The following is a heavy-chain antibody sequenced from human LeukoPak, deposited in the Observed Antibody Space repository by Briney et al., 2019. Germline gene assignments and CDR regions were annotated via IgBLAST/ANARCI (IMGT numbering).Heavy chain of an antibody. J-gene: IGHJ3*02. D-gene: IGHD4-17*01. V-gene: IGHV3-21*01. CDR3: ARMMIYEPNEYGDYEGNAFDI. CDR2: ISSGSDYI. CDR1: GFTFSSST. Sequence: PGESLRLSCAASGFTFSSSTMNWVRRAPGKGLEWVSSISSGSDYIYYADSVKGRFTISRDNPKNSLYLQMNSLRAEDTAVYYCARMMIYEPNEYGDYEGNAFDIWGQGTMVTDSS.